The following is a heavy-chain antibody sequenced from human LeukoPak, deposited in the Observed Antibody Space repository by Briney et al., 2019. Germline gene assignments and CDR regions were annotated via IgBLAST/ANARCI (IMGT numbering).Heavy chain of an antibody. CDR3: AREGGFYRPLDY. V-gene: IGHV4-59*01. CDR2: IYYSGST. J-gene: IGHJ4*02. CDR1: GGSISNYY. Sequence: SETLSLTCTVSGGSISNYYWSWIRQPPGKGLEWIGYIYYSGSTNYNPSLKSRVTISVDPSKNQFSLRLSSVTAADTAVYYCAREGGFYRPLDYSGQGTLVTVSS. D-gene: IGHD3-3*01.